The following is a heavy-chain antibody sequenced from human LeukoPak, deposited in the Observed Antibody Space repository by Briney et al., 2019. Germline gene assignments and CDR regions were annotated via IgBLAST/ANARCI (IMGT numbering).Heavy chain of an antibody. J-gene: IGHJ6*03. CDR3: ARDPGVLDYYYYMDV. CDR2: IYTSGST. Sequence: PSETLSLTCTVSGGSISSGSYYWSWIRQPAGKGLEWIGRIYTSGSTNYNPSLKSRVTISVDTSKNQFSLKLSSVTAADTAVYYCARDPGVLDYYYYMDVWGKGTTVTVSS. V-gene: IGHV4-61*02. D-gene: IGHD3-10*01. CDR1: GGSISSGSYY.